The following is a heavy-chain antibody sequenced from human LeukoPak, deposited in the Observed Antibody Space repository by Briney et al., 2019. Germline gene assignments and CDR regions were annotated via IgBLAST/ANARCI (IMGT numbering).Heavy chain of an antibody. CDR2: IYTSGST. CDR3: ARLAYAVTTSYYFDY. J-gene: IGHJ4*02. V-gene: IGHV4-4*09. D-gene: IGHD4-17*01. Sequence: SETLSLTCTVSGGSISSYYWSWIRQPPAKGLEWIGYIYTSGSTNYNPSLKSRVTISVDTSKNQFSLKLSSVTAADTAVYYCARLAYAVTTSYYFDYWGQGTLVTVSS. CDR1: GGSISSYY.